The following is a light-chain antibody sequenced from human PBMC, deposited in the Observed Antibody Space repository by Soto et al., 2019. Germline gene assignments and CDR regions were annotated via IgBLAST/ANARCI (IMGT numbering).Light chain of an antibody. J-gene: IGLJ1*01. CDR2: KSN. Sequence: QSVLTQPPSASGTPGQRVTISCSGSSSKIGNNFVYWYQQLPGTAPKILIYKSNQRPSGVPDRFSCSESGTSASPAIPALRSEDVAHYYCEAGDDGLSGHVCGAVTKV. CDR1: SSKIGNNF. V-gene: IGLV1-47*01. CDR3: EAGDDGLSGHV.